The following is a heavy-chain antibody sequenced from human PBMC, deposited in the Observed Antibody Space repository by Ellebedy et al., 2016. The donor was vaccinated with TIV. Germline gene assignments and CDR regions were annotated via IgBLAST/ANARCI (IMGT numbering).Heavy chain of an antibody. D-gene: IGHD3-10*01. CDR1: GFSLRTSGTC. CDR2: IDWDDDK. J-gene: IGHJ4*02. CDR3: ARSPYYYYGSGSYPEGYFDY. V-gene: IGHV2-70*01. Sequence: SGPTLVKPTQTLTLTCSFSGFSLRTSGTCVSWIRQPPGKALEWLALIDWDDDKYYSTSLKTRLTISKDTSKNQVVLTMTNMDPVDTATYYCARSPYYYYGSGSYPEGYFDYWGQGTLVTVSS.